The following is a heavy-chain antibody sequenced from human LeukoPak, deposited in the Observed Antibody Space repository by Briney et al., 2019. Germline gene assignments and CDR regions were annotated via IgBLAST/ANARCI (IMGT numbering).Heavy chain of an antibody. CDR3: ARGGYDILTGSLYYFDY. Sequence: GRSLRLSCAASGFTFSSYGMHWVRQAPGKGLEWVAVIWYDGSNKYYADSVKGRFTISRDNSKNTLYPQMNSLRAEDTAVYYCARGGYDILTGSLYYFDYWGQGTLVTVSS. CDR1: GFTFSSYG. CDR2: IWYDGSNK. J-gene: IGHJ4*02. V-gene: IGHV3-33*01. D-gene: IGHD3-9*01.